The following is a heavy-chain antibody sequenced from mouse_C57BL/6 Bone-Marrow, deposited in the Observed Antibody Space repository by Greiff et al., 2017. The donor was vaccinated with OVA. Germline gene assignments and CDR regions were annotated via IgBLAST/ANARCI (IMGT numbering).Heavy chain of an antibody. Sequence: EVKVEESGGGLVQPGESLKLSCESNEYEFPSHDMSWVRKTPEKRLELVAAINSDGGSTYYPDTMERRFIISRDNTKKTLYLQMSSLRSEDTALYYCARHLYDYDVVDYWGQGTTLTVSS. CDR1: EYEFPSHD. CDR2: INSDGGST. D-gene: IGHD2-4*01. J-gene: IGHJ2*01. V-gene: IGHV5-2*03. CDR3: ARHLYDYDVVDY.